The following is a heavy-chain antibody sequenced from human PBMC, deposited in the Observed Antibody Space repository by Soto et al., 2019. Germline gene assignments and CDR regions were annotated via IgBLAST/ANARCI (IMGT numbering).Heavy chain of an antibody. D-gene: IGHD3-22*01. CDR3: ARGSTYYYDSSGTPYNWFDP. CDR1: GFTFSDYY. V-gene: IGHV3-11*01. J-gene: IGHJ5*02. Sequence: PGGSLRLSCAASGFTFSDYYMSWIRQAPGKGLEWVSYISSSGSTIYYADSVKGRFTISRDNAKNSLYLQMNSLRAEDTAVYYCARGSTYYYDSSGTPYNWFDPWGQGTLVTVSS. CDR2: ISSSGSTI.